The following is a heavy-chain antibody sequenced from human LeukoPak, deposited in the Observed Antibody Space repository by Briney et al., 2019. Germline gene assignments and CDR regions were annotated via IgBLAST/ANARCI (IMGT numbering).Heavy chain of an antibody. V-gene: IGHV4-34*01. D-gene: IGHD6-6*01. CDR2: INHSGST. J-gene: IGHJ6*03. CDR1: GVSFSGYY. CDR3: ASETYSSSSTWDYYYYYLDV. Sequence: KPSETLSLTCAVYGVSFSGYYWSWIRQPPGKGLEWIGEINHSGSTNYNPSLKSRVTISVDTSKNQFSLKMSSVTAADTAVYYCASETYSSSSTWDYYYYYLDVWGKGTTVTISS.